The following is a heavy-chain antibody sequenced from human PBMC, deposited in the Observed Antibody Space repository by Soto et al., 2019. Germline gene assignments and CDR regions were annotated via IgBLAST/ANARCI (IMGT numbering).Heavy chain of an antibody. V-gene: IGHV5-51*01. CDR2: IYPGDSDT. CDR3: ARQIFWSSAQTDVVAAFDY. D-gene: IGHD5-12*01. J-gene: IGHJ4*02. CDR1: GYSFTSYW. Sequence: GESLKISCKGSGYSFTSYWIGWVRQMPGKGLEWMGIIYPGDSDTRYSPSFQGQVTISADKSISTAYLQWSSLKASDTAMYYCARQIFWSSAQTDVVAAFDYWGQGTLVTVSS.